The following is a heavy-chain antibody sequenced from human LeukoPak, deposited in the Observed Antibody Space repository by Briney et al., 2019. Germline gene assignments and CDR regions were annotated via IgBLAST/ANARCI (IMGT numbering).Heavy chain of an antibody. CDR1: GFTFSSYA. CDR2: ISYDGSNK. CDR3: ARDLSADY. V-gene: IGHV3-30-3*01. D-gene: IGHD6-19*01. Sequence: GGSLRLSCAASGFTFSSYAMHWVRQAPGKGLEWVAVISYDGSNKYYADSVKGRFTISRDNSKNTLYLQMNSLRAEDTAVYYCARDLSADYWGQGTVVTVSS. J-gene: IGHJ4*02.